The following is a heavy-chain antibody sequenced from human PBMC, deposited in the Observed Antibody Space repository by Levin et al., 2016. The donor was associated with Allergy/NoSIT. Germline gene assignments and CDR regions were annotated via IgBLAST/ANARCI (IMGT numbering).Heavy chain of an antibody. J-gene: IGHJ4*02. Sequence: GGSLRLSCAASGFTFSNAWMSWVRQAPGKGLEWVSYISSSSSTIYYADSVKGRFTISRDNAKNSLYLQMNSLRDEDTAVYYCARRCSSTSCQSSSASWGFDYWGQGTLVTVSS. V-gene: IGHV3-48*02. CDR1: GFTFSNAW. CDR3: ARRCSSTSCQSSSASWGFDY. CDR2: ISSSSSTI. D-gene: IGHD2-2*01.